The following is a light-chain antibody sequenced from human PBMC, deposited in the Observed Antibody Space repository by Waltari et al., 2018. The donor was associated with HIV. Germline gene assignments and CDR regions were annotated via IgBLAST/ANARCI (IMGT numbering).Light chain of an antibody. CDR1: NSNIGSNT. CDR2: GNN. V-gene: IGLV1-44*01. CDR3: AAWDDSLNGQGV. Sequence: QSVLPQPPSASGTPGQRVTISCSGSNSNIGSNTVNWFQQVPGMPPTLVIYGNNQRPPGVSDRFAGSKSGTSASLAISGLQSEDEADYYCAAWDDSLNGQGVFGTGTRVTVL. J-gene: IGLJ1*01.